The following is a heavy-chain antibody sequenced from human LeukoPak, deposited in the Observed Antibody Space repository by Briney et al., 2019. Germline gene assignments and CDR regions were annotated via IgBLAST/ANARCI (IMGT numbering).Heavy chain of an antibody. D-gene: IGHD3-22*01. V-gene: IGHV1-2*02. CDR2: INPNSDYT. CDR1: GYPFTTYY. J-gene: IGHJ4*02. Sequence: ASVKVSRKTSGYPFTTYYMHWVRQAPGQGLEWMGWINPNSDYTHYAQKFQGRLTLTRDTSLSTAYMELSRLRSDDTAVYYCARGPDTSGYYPFDYWGQGTLVTVSS. CDR3: ARGPDTSGYYPFDY.